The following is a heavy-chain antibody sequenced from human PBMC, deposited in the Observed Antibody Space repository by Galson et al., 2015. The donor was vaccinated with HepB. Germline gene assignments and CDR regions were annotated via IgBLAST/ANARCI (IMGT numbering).Heavy chain of an antibody. J-gene: IGHJ3*02. CDR1: GFTVSNNY. CDR2: IYSGGST. V-gene: IGHV3-53*04. Sequence: SLRLSCAASGFTVSNNYMNWVRQAPGKGLEWVSVIYSGGSTHYADSVKGRFTISRHNSKNTLYLQMNSLRAEDTAVYYCAREYYYDSSGYGNAFDIWGQGTMVTVSS. D-gene: IGHD3-22*01. CDR3: AREYYYDSSGYGNAFDI.